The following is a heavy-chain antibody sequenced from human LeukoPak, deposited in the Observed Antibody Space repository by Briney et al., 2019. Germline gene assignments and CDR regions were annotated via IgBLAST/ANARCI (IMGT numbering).Heavy chain of an antibody. J-gene: IGHJ4*02. CDR1: GFTFDDYA. CDR3: AKARPGRPSTQFDY. D-gene: IGHD6-6*01. CDR2: ISWNSGSI. Sequence: PGRSLILSCAASGFTFDDYAMHWVRQAPGKGLEWVSGISWNSGSIGYADSVKGRFTISRDNAKNSLYLQMNSLRAEDTALYYCAKARPGRPSTQFDYWGQGTLVTVSS. V-gene: IGHV3-9*01.